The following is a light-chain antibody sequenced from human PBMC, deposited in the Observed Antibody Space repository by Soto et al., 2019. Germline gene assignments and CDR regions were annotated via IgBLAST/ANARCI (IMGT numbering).Light chain of an antibody. CDR2: DVS. CDR1: SSDVGGYNY. V-gene: IGLV2-14*01. Sequence: LTQPASVSGSPGQSITISCTGTSSDVGGYNYVSWYQEHPGKASNLMIYDVSNRPSGVSIRFSGSKSGNTASLTISGLQAEDEADYYCSSYTSSSTLVVFGGGTKVTVL. J-gene: IGLJ2*01. CDR3: SSYTSSSTLVV.